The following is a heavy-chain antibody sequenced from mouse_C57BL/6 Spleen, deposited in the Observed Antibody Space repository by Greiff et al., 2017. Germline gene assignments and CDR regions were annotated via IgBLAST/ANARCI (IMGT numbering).Heavy chain of an antibody. CDR3: AQAYYSNYGY. J-gene: IGHJ3*01. D-gene: IGHD2-5*01. V-gene: IGHV14-2*01. CDR1: GFNIKDYY. Sequence: VQLKQSGAELVKPGASVKLSCTASGFNIKDYYMHWVKQRAEQGLEWIGRIDPEDGEPKYAPKFQGKATITEDTSSNTAYLQLSSLTSEDGAVYYGAQAYYSNYGYWGQGTLVTVSA. CDR2: IDPEDGEP.